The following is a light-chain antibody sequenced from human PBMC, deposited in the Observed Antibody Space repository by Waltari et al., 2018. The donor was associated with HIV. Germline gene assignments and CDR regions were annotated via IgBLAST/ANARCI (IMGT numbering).Light chain of an antibody. Sequence: SYELTQPSSVSVSPGQTARITCSGDALAKKYARWFQQKPGQAPILVFYKDTEPPSGIPERFSCSNSGNKVTLTSSGGQVEDEADYFCYSAADKNVLFGGGTKLTVL. J-gene: IGLJ2*01. CDR3: YSAADKNVL. V-gene: IGLV3-27*01. CDR1: ALAKKY. CDR2: KDT.